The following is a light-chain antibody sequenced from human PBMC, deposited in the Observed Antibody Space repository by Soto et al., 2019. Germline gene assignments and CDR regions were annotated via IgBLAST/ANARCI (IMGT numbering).Light chain of an antibody. Sequence: QSALTQPASVSGSPGQSITISCSGTSSDVGSYKLVSWYQQHPGKAPKLMISEVTKRPSGISTRFSGSKSGNTASLRISGLQPEDESDYYCCSYAGSNTWVFGGGTKLTVL. CDR3: CSYAGSNTWV. V-gene: IGLV2-23*02. CDR2: EVT. CDR1: SSDVGSYKL. J-gene: IGLJ3*02.